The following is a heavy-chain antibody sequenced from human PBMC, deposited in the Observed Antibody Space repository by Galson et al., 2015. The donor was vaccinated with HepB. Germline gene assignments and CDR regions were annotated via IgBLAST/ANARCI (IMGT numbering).Heavy chain of an antibody. J-gene: IGHJ4*02. CDR3: TRGFPYYNNALNDY. CDR1: GFTFTGYA. Sequence: SLRLSCAASGFTFTGYAMNWVRQPPGRGLEWISSISSGGSYIYYADSVKGRFTISRDNARNSLFLQLNSLRAEDTAVYFCTRGFPYYNNALNDYWGQGTLVTVSS. D-gene: IGHD3-10*01. V-gene: IGHV3-21*01. CDR2: ISSGGSYI.